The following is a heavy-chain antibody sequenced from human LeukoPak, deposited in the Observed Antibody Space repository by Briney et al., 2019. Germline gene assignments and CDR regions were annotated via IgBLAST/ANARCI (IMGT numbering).Heavy chain of an antibody. Sequence: GGSLRLSCAASGFTSSDYTMNWVRQSPGKGLEWVSGNSVSDDSTYYADSVKGRFTISRDKSNNMQHLQMNSLRAEDTAVYYCARDRYCVSTNCPYDFWGQGTPVTVSS. J-gene: IGHJ4*02. CDR2: NSVSDDST. V-gene: IGHV3-23*01. D-gene: IGHD2-2*01. CDR3: ARDRYCVSTNCPYDF. CDR1: GFTSSDYT.